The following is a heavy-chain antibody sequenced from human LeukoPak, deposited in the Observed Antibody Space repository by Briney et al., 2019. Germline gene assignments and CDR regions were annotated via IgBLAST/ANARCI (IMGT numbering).Heavy chain of an antibody. D-gene: IGHD3-10*01. CDR2: ISGSGGST. CDR1: GFTFSSYA. V-gene: IGHV3-23*01. J-gene: IGHJ4*02. CDR3: VLRGVVKPY. Sequence: GGSLRLSCAASGFTFSSYAMSWVRQAPGKGLEWVSAISGSGGSTYYADSVKGRFTISRDNAKNSLYLQMNSLRAEDTALYYCVLRGVVKPYWGQGTLVTVSS.